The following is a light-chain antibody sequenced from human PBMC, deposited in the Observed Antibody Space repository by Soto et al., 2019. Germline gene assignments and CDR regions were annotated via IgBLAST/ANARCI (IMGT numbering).Light chain of an antibody. CDR2: DVS. CDR3: CSYAGSPTYV. V-gene: IGLV2-11*01. CDR1: SSDVGGYNY. J-gene: IGLJ1*01. Sequence: QSALTQPRSVSGSPGQSVTISCTGTSSDVGGYNYVSWYQQHPGKAPKVMIYDVSERPSGVPDRFSGSKSGNTASLTISGLQADDEADYYCCSYAGSPTYVLGTGTKLTVL.